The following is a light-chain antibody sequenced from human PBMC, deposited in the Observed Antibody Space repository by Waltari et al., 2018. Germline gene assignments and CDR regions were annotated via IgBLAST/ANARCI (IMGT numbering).Light chain of an antibody. J-gene: IGKJ2*01. V-gene: IGKV1-5*03. CDR1: QSINNW. CDR3: QQYKTYWS. CDR2: KAS. Sequence: DIQMTQSPSTLSASVGDRVSITCRASQSINNWLAWYQHKPGKAPNLLIYKASSLESGVPSRFSGSGFGTEFTLTINSLQPDDVATYYCQQYKTYWSFGQGTKLEIK.